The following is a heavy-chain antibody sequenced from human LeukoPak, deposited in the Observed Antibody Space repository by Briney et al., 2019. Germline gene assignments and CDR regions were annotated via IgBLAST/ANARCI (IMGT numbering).Heavy chain of an antibody. CDR1: GGSFSGYY. CDR3: ARSPRRYCSSTSCSADYYYYYGMDV. CDR2: IYYSGST. J-gene: IGHJ6*02. Sequence: PSETLSLTCAVYGGSFSGYYWSWIRQHPGKGLEWIGYIYYSGSTYYNPSLKSRVTISVDTSKNQFSLKLSSVTAADTAVYYCARSPRRYCSSTSCSADYYYYYGMDVWGQGTTVTVSS. D-gene: IGHD2-2*01. V-gene: IGHV4-31*11.